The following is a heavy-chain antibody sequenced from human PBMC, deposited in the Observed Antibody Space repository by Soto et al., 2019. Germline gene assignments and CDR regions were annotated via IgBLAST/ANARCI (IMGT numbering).Heavy chain of an antibody. J-gene: IGHJ3*02. V-gene: IGHV3-9*01. D-gene: IGHD3-9*01. CDR2: ISWNSGSI. Sequence: EVQLVESGGGLVQPGRSLRLSCAASGFTFDDYAMHWVRQAPGKGLEWVSGISWNSGSIGYADSVKGRFTISRDNAKNSLYLQMISLRAEDTALYYCAKDTNYDILTGYSGAFDIWGQGTMVTVSS. CDR1: GFTFDDYA. CDR3: AKDTNYDILTGYSGAFDI.